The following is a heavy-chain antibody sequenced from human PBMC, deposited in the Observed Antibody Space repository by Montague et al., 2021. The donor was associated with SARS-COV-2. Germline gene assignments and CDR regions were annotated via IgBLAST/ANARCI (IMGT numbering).Heavy chain of an antibody. J-gene: IGHJ4*02. D-gene: IGHD3-22*01. CDR1: GGSFSGYY. CDR2: INHSGST. CDR3: ARAIVDVTMMVVVMTGVEHYFDF. Sequence: SETLSLTCAVYGGSFSGYYWSWIRQPPGKGLKWIGDINHSGSTNYNPYLKSRVSISVDTSKNQFSLKLSSVTAADTAVYYCARAIVDVTMMVVVMTGVEHYFDFWGQGTLVTVSS. V-gene: IGHV4-34*01.